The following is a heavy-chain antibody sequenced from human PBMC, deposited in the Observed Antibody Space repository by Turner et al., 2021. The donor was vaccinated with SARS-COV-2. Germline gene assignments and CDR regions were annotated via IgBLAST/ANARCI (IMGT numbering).Heavy chain of an antibody. CDR2: TSYSGST. V-gene: IGHV4-59*01. Sequence: QVQLQESGPGLVKPSETLSLTCIVSGASITSYYWSWIRQPPGRGLEWIGYTSYSGSTKYNSSLKSRVTMSTDTSKNQFSLKLTSVTAADTAVYFCARELPNNWFDPWGQGTLVTVSS. CDR1: GASITSYY. CDR3: ARELPNNWFDP. J-gene: IGHJ5*02.